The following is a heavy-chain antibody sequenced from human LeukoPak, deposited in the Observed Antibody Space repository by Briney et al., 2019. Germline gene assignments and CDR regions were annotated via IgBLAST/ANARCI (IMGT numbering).Heavy chain of an antibody. CDR3: ARGRSYDYVWGSYRYTYFDY. J-gene: IGHJ4*02. V-gene: IGHV4-34*01. CDR2: INHSGST. Sequence: PSETRSLTCAVYGGSFSGYYWSRIRQPPGKGLEWIGEINHSGSTNYNPSLKSRVTISVDTSKNQFSLKLSSVTAADTAVYYCARGRSYDYVWGSYRYTYFDYWGQGTLVTVSS. D-gene: IGHD3-16*02. CDR1: GGSFSGYY.